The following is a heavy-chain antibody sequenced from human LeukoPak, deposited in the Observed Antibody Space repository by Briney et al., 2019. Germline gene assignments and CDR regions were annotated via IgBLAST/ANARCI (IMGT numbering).Heavy chain of an antibody. J-gene: IGHJ4*02. CDR1: GGSFSGYY. D-gene: IGHD3-16*02. Sequence: SETLSLTCAVYGGSFSGYYWSWIRQPPGKGLEWIGEINHSGSTNYSPSLKSRVTISVDTSKNQFSLKLSSVTAADTAVYYCAREDPGERGSYRPLDYWGQGTLVTVSS. V-gene: IGHV4-34*01. CDR2: INHSGST. CDR3: AREDPGERGSYRPLDY.